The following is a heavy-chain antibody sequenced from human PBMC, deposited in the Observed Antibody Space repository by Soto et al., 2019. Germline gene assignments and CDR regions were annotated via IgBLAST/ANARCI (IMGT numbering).Heavy chain of an antibody. CDR3: ARGRPTLLWFGELLGYYYYYYGMDV. D-gene: IGHD3-10*01. J-gene: IGHJ6*02. CDR1: GYTFTSYD. V-gene: IGHV1-8*01. Sequence: GASVKVSCKASGYTFTSYDINWVRQATGQGLEWMGWMNPNSGNTGYAQKFQGRVTMTRNTSISTAYMELSSLRSEDTAVYYCARGRPTLLWFGELLGYYYYYYGMDVWGQGTTVTVSS. CDR2: MNPNSGNT.